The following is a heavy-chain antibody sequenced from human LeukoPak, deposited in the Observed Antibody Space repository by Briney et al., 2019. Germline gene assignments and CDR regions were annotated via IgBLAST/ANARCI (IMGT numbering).Heavy chain of an antibody. CDR1: GFTFSSYG. V-gene: IGHV3-30*03. CDR2: ISYDGSNK. J-gene: IGHJ4*02. D-gene: IGHD4-17*01. CDR3: ATKTTVNPFDY. Sequence: GGSLRLSCAASGFTFSSYGMHWVRQAPGKGLEWVAVISYDGSNKYYADSVKGRFTISRDNSKNTLYLQMNSLRAEDTAVYYCATKTTVNPFDYWGQGTLVTVSS.